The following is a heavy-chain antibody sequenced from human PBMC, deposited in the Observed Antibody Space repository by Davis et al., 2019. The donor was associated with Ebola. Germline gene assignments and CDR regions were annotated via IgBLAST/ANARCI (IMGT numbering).Heavy chain of an antibody. J-gene: IGHJ3*01. CDR2: IYYSGST. D-gene: IGHD6-19*01. V-gene: IGHV4-59*01. CDR3: AGGAGAAVAQLL. Sequence: MPSETLSLPFTVPGGSISTYYWSWIRQPPGKGLEWIGYIYYSGSTTYNPSLKSRVTISVDTSQNQFSLKLTSVTAADTAVYYCAGGAGAAVAQLLWGQGTMVTVSS. CDR1: GGSISTYY.